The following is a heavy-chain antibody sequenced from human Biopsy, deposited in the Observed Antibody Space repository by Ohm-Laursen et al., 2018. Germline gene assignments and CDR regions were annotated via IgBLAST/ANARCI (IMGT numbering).Heavy chain of an antibody. V-gene: IGHV3-9*01. CDR1: GFSFEDYG. J-gene: IGHJ3*02. CDR2: ISWQSATR. CDR3: VKDKDFRDAFDI. D-gene: IGHD3-3*01. Sequence: SLRLSCSASGFSFEDYGMHWVRQAPGKGLEWVSSISWQSATRNYADSVKGRFAISRDNAKKSLYLEVDSLLDEDTALYYCVKDKDFRDAFDIWGQGTMVTVSS.